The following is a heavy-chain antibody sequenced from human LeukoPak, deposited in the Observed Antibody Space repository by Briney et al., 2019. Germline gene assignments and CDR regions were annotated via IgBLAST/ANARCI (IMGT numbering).Heavy chain of an antibody. Sequence: GGAPRPPCAAPGVTRSSNYISWGRQAPGKGLEWVSVIYSGGSTYYADSVKGRFTISRDNSKNTLYLQMNSLRAEDTAVYYCAAFSAWGQGTLVTVSS. D-gene: IGHD2/OR15-2a*01. CDR3: AAFSA. J-gene: IGHJ4*02. CDR2: IYSGGST. V-gene: IGHV3-53*01. CDR1: GVTRSSNY.